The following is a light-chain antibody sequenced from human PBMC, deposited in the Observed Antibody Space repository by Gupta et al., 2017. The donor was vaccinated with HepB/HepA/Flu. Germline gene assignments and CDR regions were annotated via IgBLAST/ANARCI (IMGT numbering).Light chain of an antibody. V-gene: IGKV1-12*01. J-gene: IGKJ1*01. CDR1: QGISNW. CDR3: QQSNSFPQT. CDR2: AAS. Sequence: SPSSVSASVGDRVSITCRASQGISNWLAWYQQKPGKAPNLLIYAASKGQSGVPSRFSGSGSGTYFTLTIRGLQPEDFATYYCQQSNSFPQTFGLGTKVEVK.